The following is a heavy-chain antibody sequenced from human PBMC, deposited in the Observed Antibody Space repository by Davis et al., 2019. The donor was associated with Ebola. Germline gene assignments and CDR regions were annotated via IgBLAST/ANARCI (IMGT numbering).Heavy chain of an antibody. J-gene: IGHJ6*04. V-gene: IGHV3-7*01. Sequence: GESLKISCAASGFTFSSYWMSCVRQAPGKGLEWVANIKQDGSEKYYVDSVKGRFTISRDNAKNSLYLQMNSLRAEDTAVYYCARDPGSSWYFMDVWGKGTTVAVSS. CDR3: ARDPGSSWYFMDV. D-gene: IGHD6-13*01. CDR1: GFTFSSYW. CDR2: IKQDGSEK.